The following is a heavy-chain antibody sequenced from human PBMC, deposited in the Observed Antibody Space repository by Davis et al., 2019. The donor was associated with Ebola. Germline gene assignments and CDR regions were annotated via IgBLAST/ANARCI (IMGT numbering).Heavy chain of an antibody. J-gene: IGHJ3*02. V-gene: IGHV4-28*03. Sequence: SETLSLTCAVSGYSITRSDWWGWIRQSPGKGLEWIGYIHYRGNTKDNPSLQSRVTMSVDTSKNQLSLKLTSVTAADTAVYYCARGLFEFSASSLDGFAMWGPGTMVTVSS. CDR3: ARGLFEFSASSLDGFAM. CDR1: GYSITRSDW. CDR2: IHYRGNT. D-gene: IGHD5-24*01.